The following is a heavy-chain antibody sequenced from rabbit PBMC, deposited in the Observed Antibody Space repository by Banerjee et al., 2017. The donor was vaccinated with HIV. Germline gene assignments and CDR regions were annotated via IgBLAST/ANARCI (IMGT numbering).Heavy chain of an antibody. J-gene: IGHJ4*02. Sequence: EESGGGLVQPEGSLALTCTASGFDISGRYWICWVRQAPGTGLEWIGCIYNGDGRTYYATWAKGRFTISKTSSTTVTLQMTSLTAADTATYFCAREGFWGPGTLVTVS. CDR3: AREGF. V-gene: IGHV1S45*01. CDR2: IYNGDGRT. CDR1: GFDISGRYW.